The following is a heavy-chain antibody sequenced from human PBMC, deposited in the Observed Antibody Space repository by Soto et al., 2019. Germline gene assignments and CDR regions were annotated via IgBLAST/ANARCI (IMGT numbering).Heavy chain of an antibody. J-gene: IGHJ4*02. CDR1: GFTFSSYD. V-gene: IGHV3-74*01. CDR2: INDDGIST. D-gene: IGHD1-1*01. CDR3: TRGPRSTSTGTGAF. Sequence: GVSLRLSCAASGFTFSSYDMHWVRQVPGKGPEWVSRINDDGISTNYADSVKGRFTISRDNAKNTLYLQMNALRVEDTAVYYCTRGPRSTSTGTGAFWGQGTLVTVSS.